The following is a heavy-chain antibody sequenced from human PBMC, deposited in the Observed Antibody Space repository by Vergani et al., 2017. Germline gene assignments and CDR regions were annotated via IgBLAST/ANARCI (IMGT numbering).Heavy chain of an antibody. Sequence: QVQLVESGGGVVQPGGSLRLSCVASGFSVSNSGMHWVRQTPGKGLEWVAFIQYDGSDIFYADFVEGRFTISRDNAKNSLYLDMSSLRAEDTAVYYCVGDVRVSRTWGQGTLVAVSS. CDR3: VGDVRVSRT. CDR2: IQYDGSDI. J-gene: IGHJ3*01. CDR1: GFSVSNSG. V-gene: IGHV3-30*02.